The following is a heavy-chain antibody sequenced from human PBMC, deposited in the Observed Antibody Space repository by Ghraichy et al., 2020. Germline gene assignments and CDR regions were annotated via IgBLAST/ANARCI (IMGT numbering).Heavy chain of an antibody. V-gene: IGHV3-11*06. D-gene: IGHD5-24*01. J-gene: IGHJ5*02. CDR1: GFTFSDYY. CDR3: ARVISSWEMAPQSGWFDP. CDR2: ISSSSYT. Sequence: GGSLRLSCAASGFTFSDYYMSWIRQAPGKGLEWVSYISSSSYTNYADSVKGRFTISRDNAKNSLYLQMNSLRAEDTAVYYCARVISSWEMAPQSGWFDPWGQGTLVTVSS.